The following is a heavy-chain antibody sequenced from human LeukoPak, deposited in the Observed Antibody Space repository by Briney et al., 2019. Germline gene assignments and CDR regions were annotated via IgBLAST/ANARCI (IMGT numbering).Heavy chain of an antibody. D-gene: IGHD3-9*01. CDR2: INSDGSEG. Sequence: GGSLRLSCAVSGFTFSGFWMSWSRQAPGKGLEWVASINSDGSEGYYVDSVKGRFTISKDNAKNSLNLQMSSLRAEDTGVYYCARANYDIRGQGTLVTVSS. CDR1: GFTFSGFW. V-gene: IGHV3-7*01. J-gene: IGHJ4*02. CDR3: ARANYDI.